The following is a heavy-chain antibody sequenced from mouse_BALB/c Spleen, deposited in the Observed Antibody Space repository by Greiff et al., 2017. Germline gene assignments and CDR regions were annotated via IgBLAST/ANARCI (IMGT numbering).Heavy chain of an antibody. Sequence: EVMLVESGGGLVKPGGSLKLSCAASGFTFSSYAMSWVRQNPEKRLEWVATISSGGSYTYYPDSVKGRFTISRDNAKNTLYLQMSSLRSEDTAMYYCARQDDYAMDYWGQGTSVTVSS. V-gene: IGHV5-9-3*01. CDR2: ISSGGSYT. D-gene: IGHD2-3*01. J-gene: IGHJ4*01. CDR3: ARQDDYAMDY. CDR1: GFTFSSYA.